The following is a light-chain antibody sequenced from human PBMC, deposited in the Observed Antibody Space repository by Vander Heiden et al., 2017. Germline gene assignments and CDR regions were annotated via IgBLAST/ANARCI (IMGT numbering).Light chain of an antibody. J-gene: IGLJ2*01. V-gene: IGLV1-40*01. CDR1: SSNIGAGYD. CDR2: RST. CDR3: QSYDTSLSGVV. Sequence: QSVLTQPPSVSGAPGKRVTISCIGSSSNIGAGYDVHWYQQLPGTAPQLLIYRSTNRPSGVPGRFSGSKSGTSASLAITGLQAEDEADYYCQSYDTSLSGVVFGGGTKLTVL.